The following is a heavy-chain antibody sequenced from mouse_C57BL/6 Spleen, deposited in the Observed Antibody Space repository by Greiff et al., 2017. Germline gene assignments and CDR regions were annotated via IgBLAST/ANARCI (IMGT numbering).Heavy chain of an antibody. CDR1: GYSFTDYN. D-gene: IGHD2-1*01. J-gene: IGHJ4*01. CDR3: ASNYNYAMDY. CDR2: INPNYGTT. V-gene: IGHV1-39*01. Sequence: VHVKQSGPELVKPGASVKISCKASGYSFTDYNMNWVKQSNGKSLEWIGVINPNYGTTSYNQKFKGKATLTVDQSSSTAYMQLNSLTSEDSAVYYCASNYNYAMDYWGQGTSVTVSS.